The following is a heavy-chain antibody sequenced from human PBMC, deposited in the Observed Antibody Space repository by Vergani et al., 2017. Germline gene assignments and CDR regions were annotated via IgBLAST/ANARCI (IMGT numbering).Heavy chain of an antibody. D-gene: IGHD3-22*01. CDR2: INHSGST. J-gene: IGHJ2*01. Sequence: QVQLQQWGAGLLKPSETLSLTCAVYGGSFSGYYWSWIRQPPGKGLEWIGEINHSGSTNYNPSLKSRVTISVDTSKNQFSLKLSSVTAADTAVYYCARETGYYDSSGYSREFWYFDLWGRGTLVTVSS. V-gene: IGHV4-34*01. CDR3: ARETGYYDSSGYSREFWYFDL. CDR1: GGSFSGYY.